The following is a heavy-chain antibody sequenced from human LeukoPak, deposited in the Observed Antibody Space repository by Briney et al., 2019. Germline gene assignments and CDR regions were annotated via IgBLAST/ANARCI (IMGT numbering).Heavy chain of an antibody. D-gene: IGHD5-18*01. Sequence: PGGSLRLSCAASGFTFSSYGMSWVRQAPGKGLEWVSAISGSGGSTYYADSVKGRFTISRDNSKNTLYLQMNSLRVEDTAVYYCANRRGTAMLFDYWGQGTLVTVSS. CDR2: ISGSGGST. CDR1: GFTFSSYG. V-gene: IGHV3-23*01. J-gene: IGHJ4*02. CDR3: ANRRGTAMLFDY.